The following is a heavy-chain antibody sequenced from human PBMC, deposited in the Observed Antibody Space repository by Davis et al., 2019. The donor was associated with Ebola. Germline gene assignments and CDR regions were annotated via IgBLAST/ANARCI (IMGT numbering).Heavy chain of an antibody. CDR2: NSAYNGIT. D-gene: IGHD3-9*01. Sequence: SVNVSCKASGYTFPSYGISWVRQAPGQGLEWMGWNSAYNGITNYAQKLQGRFTMPTDTSTSTAYMELRSLRSDDTAVYYCARAWLRYFYWLLSSVSDDAFDIWGQGTMVTVSS. CDR1: GYTFPSYG. CDR3: ARAWLRYFYWLLSSVSDDAFDI. J-gene: IGHJ3*02. V-gene: IGHV1-18*01.